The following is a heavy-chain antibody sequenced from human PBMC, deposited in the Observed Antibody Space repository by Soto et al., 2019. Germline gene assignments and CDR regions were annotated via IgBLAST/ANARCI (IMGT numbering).Heavy chain of an antibody. CDR2: MNPNSGNT. D-gene: IGHD2-15*01. V-gene: IGHV1-8*01. CDR1: GYTFTSYD. CDR3: ARGRGYCSGGSCYWFDP. J-gene: IGHJ5*02. Sequence: ASVKVSCKASGYTFTSYDINWVRQATGQGLEWMGWMNPNSGNTGYAQKFQGRVTMTRNTSISTAYMELSSLRSEDTAVYYCARGRGYCSGGSCYWFDPWGQGTLVTVS.